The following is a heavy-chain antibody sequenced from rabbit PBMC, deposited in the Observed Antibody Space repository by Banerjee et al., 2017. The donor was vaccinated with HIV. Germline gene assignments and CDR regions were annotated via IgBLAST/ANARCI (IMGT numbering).Heavy chain of an antibody. D-gene: IGHD6-1*01. CDR1: GFSFSSSYY. Sequence: QSLEESGGDLVKPEGSLTLTCTASGFSFSSSYYMCWVRQAPGKGLEWIACIYAGSSGNTYYASWAKGRFTISKTSSTTVTLQMTSLTAADTATYFCARADYARVGDTVVAYSLWGPGTLVTVS. J-gene: IGHJ4*01. CDR3: ARADYARVGDTVVAYSL. CDR2: IYAGSSGNT. V-gene: IGHV1S40*01.